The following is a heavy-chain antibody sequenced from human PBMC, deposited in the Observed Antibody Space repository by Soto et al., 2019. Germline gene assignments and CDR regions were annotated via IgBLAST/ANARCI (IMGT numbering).Heavy chain of an antibody. CDR3: ARLPWADYGGIFDP. CDR1: GGSISSYY. D-gene: IGHD4-17*01. V-gene: IGHV4-59*01. J-gene: IGHJ5*02. CDR2: IYYSGST. Sequence: SETLSLTCTVSGGSISSYYWSWIRHPPGKKLEWIGYIYYSGSTNYNPSLKSRVTISVDTSKNQFSLKLYSATTADTAMYYCARLPWADYGGIFDPWGQGTLVTVSS.